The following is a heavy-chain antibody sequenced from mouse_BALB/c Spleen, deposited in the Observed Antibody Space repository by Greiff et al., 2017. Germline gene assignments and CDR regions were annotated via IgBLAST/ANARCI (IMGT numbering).Heavy chain of an antibody. CDR1: GYSFTSYW. J-gene: IGHJ4*01. CDR3: TRSDSSGYAMDY. D-gene: IGHD3-2*01. Sequence: VQLQQSGTVLARPGASVKMSCKASGYSFTSYWMHWVKQRPGQGLEWIGAIYPGNSDTSYNQKFKGKAKLTAVTSASTAYMELSSLTNEDSAVYYCTRSDSSGYAMDYWGQGTSVTVSS. V-gene: IGHV1-5*01. CDR2: IYPGNSDT.